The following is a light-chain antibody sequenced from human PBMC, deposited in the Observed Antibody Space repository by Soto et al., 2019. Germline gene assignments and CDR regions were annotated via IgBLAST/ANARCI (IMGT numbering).Light chain of an antibody. V-gene: IGKV4-1*01. J-gene: IGKJ1*01. CDR1: QSVLYSSNNKNY. CDR3: QQYYSTPWT. Sequence: DIVMTQSPDSLPVFLGERATINCKSSQSVLYSSNNKNYLAWYQQKPGQPPKLLFYWAFTRESGVPDRFSGSGSGTDFTLTISSLQAEDVAVYYCQQYYSTPWTFGQGTKVEIK. CDR2: WAF.